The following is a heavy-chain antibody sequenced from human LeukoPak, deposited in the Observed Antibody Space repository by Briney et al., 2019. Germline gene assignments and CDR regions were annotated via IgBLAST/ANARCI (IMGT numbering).Heavy chain of an antibody. Sequence: GGSLRLSCAASGFTFSRYWMSWVRQAPGKGLEWVANIKEDGSEKYYVDSVKGRFTISRDNAKNSLYLQMNSLRAEDTAVYYCAREKKVLRSDYWSRYDAFDIWGQGTMVTVSS. CDR2: IKEDGSEK. J-gene: IGHJ3*02. CDR3: AREKKVLRSDYWSRYDAFDI. CDR1: GFTFSRYW. D-gene: IGHD3-3*01. V-gene: IGHV3-7*01.